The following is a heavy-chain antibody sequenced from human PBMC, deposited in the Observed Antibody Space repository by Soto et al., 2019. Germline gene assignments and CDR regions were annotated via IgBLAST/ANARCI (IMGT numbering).Heavy chain of an antibody. J-gene: IGHJ4*02. V-gene: IGHV1-69*06. D-gene: IGHD2-2*01. CDR2: IIPIFGTA. CDR1: GGPCSSSA. CDR3: ARPPRYCRSTSCPFDY. Sequence: SVKVACPASGGPCSSSAISWVRQAPGQGLKWMGGIIPIFGTANDAQKFKGRGTMTADKSTSTAYMELSSLRSEDTAVYYCARPPRYCRSTSCPFDYWGQGTLVTVSS.